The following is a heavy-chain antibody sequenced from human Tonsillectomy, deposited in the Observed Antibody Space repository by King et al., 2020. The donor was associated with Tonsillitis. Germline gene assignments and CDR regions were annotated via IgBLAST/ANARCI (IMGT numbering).Heavy chain of an antibody. CDR3: ARLPLVWFWESGGMDV. CDR2: IYYSGTT. D-gene: IGHD3-10*01. CDR1: GDSVSSGDYY. V-gene: IGHV4-30-4*01. J-gene: IGHJ6*02. Sequence: VQLQESGPGLVKPSQTLSLTCTVSGDSVSSGDYYWNWIRQPPGKGLEWIAYIYYSGTTYYNPSLKSRLSISIDTSNNQFSLKLNSVTAADTAVYYCARLPLVWFWESGGMDVWGQGTTVTVSS.